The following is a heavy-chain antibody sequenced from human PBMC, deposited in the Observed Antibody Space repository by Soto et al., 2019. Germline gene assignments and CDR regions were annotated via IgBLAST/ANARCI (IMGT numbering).Heavy chain of an antibody. D-gene: IGHD3-3*01. Sequence: SETLSLTCTVSGGSISSSSYYWGWIRQPPGKGLEWIGSIYYSGSTYYNPSLKSRVTISVDTSKNQFSLKLSSVTAADTAVYYCVPGYYDFWSGYYLFDYWGQGTLVTVSS. J-gene: IGHJ4*02. CDR1: GGSISSSSYY. CDR2: IYYSGST. V-gene: IGHV4-39*01. CDR3: VPGYYDFWSGYYLFDY.